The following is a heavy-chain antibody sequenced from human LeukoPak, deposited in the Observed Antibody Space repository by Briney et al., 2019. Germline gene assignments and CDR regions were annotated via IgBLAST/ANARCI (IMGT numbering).Heavy chain of an antibody. CDR1: GDSLSSYY. D-gene: IGHD3-10*01. J-gene: IGHJ4*02. CDR3: STGMLRGLAPVFLDY. CDR2: VYYSGST. Sequence: SETLSLTCTVSGDSLSSYYWSWIRQPPGKGLEWIGYVYYSGSTNYNPSLKSRVTISVDTSKNQFSLNLRSVTAADTAVYYCSTGMLRGLAPVFLDYWGQGTLVTVSS. V-gene: IGHV4-59*12.